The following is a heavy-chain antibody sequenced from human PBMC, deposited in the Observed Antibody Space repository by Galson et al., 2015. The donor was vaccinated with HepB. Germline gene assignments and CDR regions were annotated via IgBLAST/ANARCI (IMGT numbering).Heavy chain of an antibody. D-gene: IGHD2-21*02. Sequence: SLRLSCAASGFTFSSYAMHWVRQAPGKGLEWVAVISYDGSNKYYADSVKGRFTISRDNSKNTLYLQMNSLRAEDTAVYYCARALNCGGDCYQSLGDAFDIWGQGTMVTVSS. CDR3: ARALNCGGDCYQSLGDAFDI. V-gene: IGHV3-30*04. CDR2: ISYDGSNK. CDR1: GFTFSSYA. J-gene: IGHJ3*02.